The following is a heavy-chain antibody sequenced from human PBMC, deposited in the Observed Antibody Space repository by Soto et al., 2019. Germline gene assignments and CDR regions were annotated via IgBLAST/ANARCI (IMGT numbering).Heavy chain of an antibody. D-gene: IGHD2-15*01. CDR1: GYTFTDYG. Sequence: QVQLVQSGAEVKKPGASVRVSCKSSGYTFTDYGITWVRQAPGQGLEWMGGINTYKGNINYAQRLQGTVTMTTDTSTSTAYMEWRRLTSDDMAVYYCARGRGGCTHFDCWGQGAQVTVSS. J-gene: IGHJ4*02. CDR2: INTYKGNI. CDR3: ARGRGGCTHFDC. V-gene: IGHV1-18*03.